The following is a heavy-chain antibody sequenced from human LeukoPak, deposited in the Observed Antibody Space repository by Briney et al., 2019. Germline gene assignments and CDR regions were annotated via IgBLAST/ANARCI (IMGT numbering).Heavy chain of an antibody. CDR2: INHSGNT. V-gene: IGHV4-34*01. Sequence: SETLSLTCAVYGGSFSDYYWSWIRQSPGKGLEWMGEINHSGNTNYNTSLKRRGTISVEKSKNHFSLKLSPGPAADTAVYYFAGQYCSGGSCAGQFDYWGQGTLVTVSS. D-gene: IGHD2-15*01. CDR1: GGSFSDYY. CDR3: AGQYCSGGSCAGQFDY. J-gene: IGHJ4*02.